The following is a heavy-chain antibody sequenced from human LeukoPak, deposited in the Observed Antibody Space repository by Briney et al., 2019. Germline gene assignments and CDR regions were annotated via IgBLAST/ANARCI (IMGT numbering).Heavy chain of an antibody. CDR1: GYSLTGVS. V-gene: IGHV1-24*01. CDR3: AMGDPYQLLEY. D-gene: IGHD2-2*01. CDR2: FDLDGAGET. J-gene: IGHJ4*02. Sequence: ASVKVSRKVSGYSLTGVSKYWVRQAPGKGLEWMGGFDLDGAGETFFAQKFEGRVTMTEDTSTDTVYMELSSLRSDDTAVYYCAMGDPYQLLEYWGQGTLVTVSS.